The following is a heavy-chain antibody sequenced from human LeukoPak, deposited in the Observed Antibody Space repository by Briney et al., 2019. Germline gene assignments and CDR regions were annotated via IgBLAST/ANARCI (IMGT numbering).Heavy chain of an antibody. V-gene: IGHV4-61*01. CDR3: ARETALGSNAFDI. J-gene: IGHJ3*02. Sequence: SETLSLTCAVSGYSISSGYYWGWIRQPPGKGLEWIGYIYYSGSTNYNPSLKSRVTISVDTSKNQFSLKLSSVTAADTAVYYCARETALGSNAFDIWGQGTMGTVSS. CDR1: GYSISSGYY. D-gene: IGHD3-10*01. CDR2: IYYSGST.